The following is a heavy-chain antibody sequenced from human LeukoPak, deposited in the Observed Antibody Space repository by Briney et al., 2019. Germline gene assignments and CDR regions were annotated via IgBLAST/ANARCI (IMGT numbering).Heavy chain of an antibody. CDR1: GYTFTSYD. CDR3: ARGRYGGNEYFQH. J-gene: IGHJ1*01. Sequence: ASVTVSFKASGYTFTSYDINWVRQAAGQGLEWMGWMNPNSGNTGYAQKFQGRVTMTRNTSISTAYMELSSLRSEDTAVYYCARGRYGGNEYFQHWGQGTLVTVSS. V-gene: IGHV1-8*01. CDR2: MNPNSGNT. D-gene: IGHD3-16*01.